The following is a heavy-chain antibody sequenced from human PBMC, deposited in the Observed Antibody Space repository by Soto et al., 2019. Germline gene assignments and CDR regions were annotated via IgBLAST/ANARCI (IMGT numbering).Heavy chain of an antibody. Sequence: QVQLVQSGAVEKKPGASVKLSCKASGYSITTYAMHWVRQVPGQRLEWMGWINAGNGNTKYSQTFQGRVTMTRDTFANIVYMELTSLSSEDTAVYYCARDRATVLLPAAVRRGWFDPWGQGTLVTVSS. CDR1: GYSITTYA. J-gene: IGHJ5*02. D-gene: IGHD2-2*01. CDR2: INAGNGNT. V-gene: IGHV1-3*05. CDR3: ARDRATVLLPAAVRRGWFDP.